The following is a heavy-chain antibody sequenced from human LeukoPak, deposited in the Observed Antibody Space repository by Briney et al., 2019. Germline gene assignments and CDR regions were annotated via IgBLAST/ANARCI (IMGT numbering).Heavy chain of an antibody. CDR2: IVVGSGNT. D-gene: IGHD1-26*01. CDR3: AADPYYPRYYYYYMDV. V-gene: IGHV1-58*02. CDR1: GFTFTSSA. Sequence: SVKVSCKASGFTFTSSAMQWVRQARGQRLEWIGWIVVGSGNTNYAQKFQGRVTITRDMSTSTAYMELSSLRSEDTAVYYCAADPYYPRYYYYYMDVWGKGTTVTVSS. J-gene: IGHJ6*03.